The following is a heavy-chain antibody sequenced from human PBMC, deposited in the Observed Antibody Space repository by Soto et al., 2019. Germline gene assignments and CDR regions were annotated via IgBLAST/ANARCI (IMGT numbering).Heavy chain of an antibody. Sequence: APVEVSCKASGYTFITHGISWVRQAPGQGLEWMGWISSYNGNTNYAQKLQGRVTMTTDTSTTTAYMELRSLRSDDTAVYYCARDRPTSSIRARDYYYAMDVWGQGTTFTVSS. V-gene: IGHV1-18*01. CDR2: ISSYNGNT. D-gene: IGHD6-6*01. CDR1: GYTFITHG. J-gene: IGHJ6*02. CDR3: ARDRPTSSIRARDYYYAMDV.